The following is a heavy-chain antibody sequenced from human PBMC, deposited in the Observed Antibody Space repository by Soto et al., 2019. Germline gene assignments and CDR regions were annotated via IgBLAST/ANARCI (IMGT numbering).Heavy chain of an antibody. CDR2: ISSSGSTI. CDR1: GFTFSSYE. J-gene: IGHJ6*02. Sequence: PGGSLRLSCAASGFTFSSYEMNWVRQAPGKGLEWVSYISSSGSTIYYADSVKGRFTISRDNAKNSLYLQMNSLRAEDTAVYYCARDGYLKTICGVVAPGYYYGMDVWGQGTTVTVSS. V-gene: IGHV3-48*03. D-gene: IGHD3-3*01. CDR3: ARDGYLKTICGVVAPGYYYGMDV.